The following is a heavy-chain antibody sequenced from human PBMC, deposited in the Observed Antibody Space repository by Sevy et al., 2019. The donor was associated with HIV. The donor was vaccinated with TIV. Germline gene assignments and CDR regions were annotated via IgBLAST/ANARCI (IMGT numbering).Heavy chain of an antibody. Sequence: SETLSLTCTVSGGSVSSGSYYWSWIRQPPGKGLEWIGYIYYSGSTNYNPSLKGRVTISVDTSKNQFSLKLSSVTAADTAVYYCASFYCRGGSCYFDYWGQGTLVTVSS. CDR3: ASFYCRGGSCYFDY. CDR2: IYYSGST. V-gene: IGHV4-61*01. CDR1: GGSVSSGSYY. D-gene: IGHD2-15*01. J-gene: IGHJ4*02.